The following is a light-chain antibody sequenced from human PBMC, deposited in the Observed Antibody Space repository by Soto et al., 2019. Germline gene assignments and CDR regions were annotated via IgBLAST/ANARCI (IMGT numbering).Light chain of an antibody. CDR2: DAS. Sequence: EIVLTQSPDTLSLSPGERATLSCRSSQSVSSSLAWYQQKPGQAPRLHIYDASNRATGIPARFSGSGSGTDFTLTNSSREPEDFAVYYCQQRSNWPPEVTFGPGTKVDIK. CDR3: QQRSNWPPEVT. CDR1: QSVSSS. V-gene: IGKV3-11*01. J-gene: IGKJ3*01.